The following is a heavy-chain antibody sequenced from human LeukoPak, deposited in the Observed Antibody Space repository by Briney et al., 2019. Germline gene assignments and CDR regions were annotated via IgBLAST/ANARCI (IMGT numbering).Heavy chain of an antibody. CDR3: AKPAVAGLTYAFDI. J-gene: IGHJ3*02. D-gene: IGHD6-19*01. CDR2: IIPIFGTA. Sequence: ASVKVSCXASGGTFSSYAISWVRQAHGQGLEWMGRIIPIFGTANYAQKFQGRVTITTDESTSTAYMELSSLRSEDTAVYYCAKPAVAGLTYAFDIWGQGTMVTVSS. V-gene: IGHV1-69*05. CDR1: GGTFSSYA.